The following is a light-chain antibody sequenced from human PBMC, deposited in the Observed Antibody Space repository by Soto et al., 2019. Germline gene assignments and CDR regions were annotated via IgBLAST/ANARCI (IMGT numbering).Light chain of an antibody. Sequence: EIVMTQSPATLSLSPGERATLSCRASLSVSSDLAWYRQKPGQAPRLLIYRAFTRATGIPARFSGSGFGTDFTLTISSLQSEDFAVYYCQQYNNWPLWTFGQGTKVEIK. CDR3: QQYNNWPLWT. CDR2: RAF. CDR1: LSVSSD. J-gene: IGKJ1*01. V-gene: IGKV3-15*01.